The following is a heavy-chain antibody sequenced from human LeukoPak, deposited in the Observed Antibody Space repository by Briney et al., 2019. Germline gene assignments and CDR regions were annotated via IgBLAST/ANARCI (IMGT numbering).Heavy chain of an antibody. CDR3: ARGGYYGSGNDFRFDP. D-gene: IGHD3-10*01. Sequence: SETLSLTCTVSGGSINSYYWSWIRQPPGKGLECIGYIHYTGSTNYNPSLKSRVTISVDTSKSQFSLKLSSVTAADTAIYYCARGGYYGSGNDFRFDPWGQGTLITVSS. V-gene: IGHV4-59*01. J-gene: IGHJ5*02. CDR2: IHYTGST. CDR1: GGSINSYY.